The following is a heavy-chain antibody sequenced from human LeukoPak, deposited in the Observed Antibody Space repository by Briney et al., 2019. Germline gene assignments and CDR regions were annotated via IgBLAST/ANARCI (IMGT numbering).Heavy chain of an antibody. Sequence: PSETLSLTCNVSGYSISSGYYWGWIRQPPGKGLECIGIIHHTGSTYYKSSLKSRVTISVDTSKNQFSLKLSSVTAADTAVYYCARSDVDIVATVEGYYFDYWGQGTLVTVSS. V-gene: IGHV4-38-2*02. CDR1: GYSISSGYY. D-gene: IGHD5-12*01. J-gene: IGHJ4*02. CDR2: IHHTGST. CDR3: ARSDVDIVATVEGYYFDY.